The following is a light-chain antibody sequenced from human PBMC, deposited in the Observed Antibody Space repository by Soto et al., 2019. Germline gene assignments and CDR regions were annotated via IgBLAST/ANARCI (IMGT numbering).Light chain of an antibody. CDR1: SSDVGDYNY. CDR3: TSYSSGSSLVI. Sequence: QSALTQPASVSGSAGQSITISCTGTSSDVGDYNYVSWYRQHPGNAPKLIIYEVTNRPSGISNRFSGSKSGNTASLTISGLQADDESYYYCTSYSSGSSLVIFGGGTKRTVL. J-gene: IGLJ2*01. CDR2: EVT. V-gene: IGLV2-14*01.